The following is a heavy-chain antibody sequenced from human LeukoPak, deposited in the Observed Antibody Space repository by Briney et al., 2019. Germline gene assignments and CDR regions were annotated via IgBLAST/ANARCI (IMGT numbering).Heavy chain of an antibody. J-gene: IGHJ5*02. CDR3: ARRGVRNWFDP. CDR1: GGSFSGYN. CDR2: IYYSGST. Sequence: SETLSLTCVVYGGSFSGYNWSWIRQPPGKGLEWIGYIYYSGSTNYNPSLKSRVTISVDTSKNQFSLKLSSVTAADTAVYYCARRGVRNWFDPWGQGTLVTVSS. V-gene: IGHV4-59*08. D-gene: IGHD3-10*01.